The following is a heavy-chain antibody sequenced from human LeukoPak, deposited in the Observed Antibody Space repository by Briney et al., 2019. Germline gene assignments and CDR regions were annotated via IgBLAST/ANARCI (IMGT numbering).Heavy chain of an antibody. Sequence: KTSETLSLTCTVSGGSFTSYFWSRIRQPPGRGLEWIGYIYYSGSTNYNPSLNNRVTISVDSSKKQFSLNLTSVTAADTAVYYCARVVGHCSSASCYIGYFFDYWGQGTLVTVSS. J-gene: IGHJ4*02. CDR2: IYYSGST. V-gene: IGHV4-59*01. D-gene: IGHD2-2*02. CDR3: ARVVGHCSSASCYIGYFFDY. CDR1: GGSFTSYF.